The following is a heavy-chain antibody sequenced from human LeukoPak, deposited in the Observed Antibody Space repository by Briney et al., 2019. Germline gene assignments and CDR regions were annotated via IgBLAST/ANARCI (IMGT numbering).Heavy chain of an antibody. Sequence: GGSLRLSCAASGFTFSSYGMHWVRQAPGKGLEWVAVIWYDGSNKYYADSVKGRFTISRDNSKNTLYLQMNSLRAEDTAVYYCARDKFIGVRRGNGYWGQGTLVTVSS. CDR1: GFTFSSYG. J-gene: IGHJ4*02. CDR3: ARDKFIGVRRGNGY. CDR2: IWYDGSNK. D-gene: IGHD3-16*01. V-gene: IGHV3-33*01.